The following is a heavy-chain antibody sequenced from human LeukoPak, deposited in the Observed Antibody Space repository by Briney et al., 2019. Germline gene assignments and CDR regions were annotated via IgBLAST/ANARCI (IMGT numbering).Heavy chain of an antibody. V-gene: IGHV3-21*01. Sequence: GGSLRLSCAASGFTFSNYNMNWVRRAPGKGLERVSCISSSSTYIYYADSVKGRFTISKDNAKNSLYLQMNSLRAEDTAVYYCVTDGADYYDSTGYPIYFDYWGQGTLVTVSS. CDR1: GFTFSNYN. J-gene: IGHJ4*02. CDR3: VTDGADYYDSTGYPIYFDY. D-gene: IGHD3-22*01. CDR2: ISSSSTYI.